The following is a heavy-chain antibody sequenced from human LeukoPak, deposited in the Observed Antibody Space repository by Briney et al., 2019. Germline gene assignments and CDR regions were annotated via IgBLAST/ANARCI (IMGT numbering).Heavy chain of an antibody. J-gene: IGHJ4*02. CDR1: GGSISTSNYY. Sequence: SETLSLTCSVSGGSISTSNYYWVWIPQSPEKGLEWVGSIFHNRNAFYSPSLQSRVTMSLDTSKSQFYLRLTSVTAADTALYYCAKTKLDWLLFDFWGQGILVTVSS. D-gene: IGHD3-9*01. CDR3: AKTKLDWLLFDF. V-gene: IGHV4-39*07. CDR2: IFHNRNA.